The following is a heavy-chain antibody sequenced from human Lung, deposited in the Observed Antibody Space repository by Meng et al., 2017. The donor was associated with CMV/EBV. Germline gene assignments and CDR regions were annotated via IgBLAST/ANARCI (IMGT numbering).Heavy chain of an antibody. V-gene: IGHV5-51*01. D-gene: IGHD2-2*01. CDR1: GYSFTSYW. J-gene: IGHJ6*02. CDR3: ARGGAGQLLSNYYYYYGMDV. CDR2: IYPGDSDT. Sequence: KVSCKGSGYSFTSYWIGWVRQMPGKGLEWMGVIYPGDSDTRYSPSFQGQVTISADKSISTAYLQWSSLKASDTAMYYCARGGAGQLLSNYYYYYGMDVWGQGTTVTVSS.